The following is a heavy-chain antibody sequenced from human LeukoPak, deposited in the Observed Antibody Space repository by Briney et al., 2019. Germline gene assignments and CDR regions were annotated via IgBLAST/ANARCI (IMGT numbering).Heavy chain of an antibody. CDR2: IFYSGST. V-gene: IGHV4-59*12. D-gene: IGHD3-3*01. CDR1: GGSISSYY. CDR3: ARGVFEASDHYFDY. J-gene: IGHJ4*02. Sequence: SETLSLTCTVSGGSISSYYWSWIRQPPGKGLEWIGFIFYSGSTNYNPSVKSRVTISVDTSKNQFSLKLSSVTAADTAVYYCARGVFEASDHYFDYWGQGTLVTVSS.